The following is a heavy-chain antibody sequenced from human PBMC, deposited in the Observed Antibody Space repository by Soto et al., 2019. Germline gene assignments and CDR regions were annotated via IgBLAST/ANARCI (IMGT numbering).Heavy chain of an antibody. D-gene: IGHD3-3*01. CDR3: ARGQEYYDFWSGYLRTTDHFDY. V-gene: IGHV3-11*01. J-gene: IGHJ4*02. CDR1: GFTFSDYY. Sequence: GGSLRLSCAASGFTFSDYYMSWIRQAPGKGLEWVSYISSSGSTIYYADSVKGRFTISRDNAKNSLYLQMNSLRAEDTAVYYCARGQEYYDFWSGYLRTTDHFDYWGQGTLVTVSS. CDR2: ISSSGSTI.